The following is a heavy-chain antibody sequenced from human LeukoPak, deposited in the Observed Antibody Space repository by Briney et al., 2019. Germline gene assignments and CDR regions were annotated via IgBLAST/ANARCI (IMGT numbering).Heavy chain of an antibody. D-gene: IGHD1-26*01. CDR1: GGSISSSSYY. J-gene: IGHJ4*02. CDR2: IYYSGST. V-gene: IGHV4-39*01. CDR3: ARHNSGSYHQHDY. Sequence: SETLSLTCTVSGGSISSSSYYWGWIRQPPGKGLEWIGTIYYSGSTYYNPSLKSRVTISVDTSQNQFSLKLSSVIAADTAVYYCARHNSGSYHQHDYWGQGTLVTVSS.